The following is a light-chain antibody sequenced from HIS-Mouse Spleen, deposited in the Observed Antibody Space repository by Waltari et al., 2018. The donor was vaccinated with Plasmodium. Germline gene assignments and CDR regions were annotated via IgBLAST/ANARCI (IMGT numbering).Light chain of an antibody. Sequence: EIVLTQSPATLSLSPGERATLSCRASQSFSSYLAWYQQKPGQAPRLPIYDASNRATGIPARFSGSGSGTDFTLTISSLEPEDFAVYYCQQRSNWPPLTFGGGTKVEIK. CDR2: DAS. CDR3: QQRSNWPPLT. V-gene: IGKV3-11*01. J-gene: IGKJ4*01. CDR1: QSFSSY.